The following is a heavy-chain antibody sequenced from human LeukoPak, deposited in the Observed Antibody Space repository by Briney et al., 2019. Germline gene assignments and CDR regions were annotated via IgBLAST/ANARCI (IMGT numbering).Heavy chain of an antibody. V-gene: IGHV3-21*01. J-gene: IGHJ4*02. CDR3: ASFMTTVTIPDY. CDR2: ITSSGSNM. D-gene: IGHD4-17*01. Sequence: GRSLRLSCAASGFIFSSYDMNWVRQAPGKRLEWLSSITSSGSNMYYADSVKGRFTISRDNAKSSLYLQMNSLSPEDTAVYYCASFMTTVTIPDYWGQGTLVTVSS. CDR1: GFIFSSYD.